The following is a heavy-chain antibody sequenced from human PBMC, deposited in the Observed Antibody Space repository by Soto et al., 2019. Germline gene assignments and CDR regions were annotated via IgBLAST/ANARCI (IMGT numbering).Heavy chain of an antibody. V-gene: IGHV5-10-1*01. CDR1: GYSFAGYW. J-gene: IGHJ4*02. Sequence: GESLKISCKGSGYSFAGYWITWVRQKPGKGLEWMGRIDPSDSQTYYSPSFRGHVTISVAKSITTVFLQWSSLRASDTAMYYCARQIYDSDTGPNFQYYFDSWGQGTPVTVS. D-gene: IGHD3-22*01. CDR2: IDPSDSQT. CDR3: ARQIYDSDTGPNFQYYFDS.